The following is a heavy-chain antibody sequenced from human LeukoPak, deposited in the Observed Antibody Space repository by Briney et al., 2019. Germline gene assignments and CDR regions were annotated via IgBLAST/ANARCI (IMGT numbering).Heavy chain of an antibody. Sequence: GGSLRLSCAASGFTFSSYAMSWVRQAPGKGLEWVSAISASGGSTYYADSVKGRFTVSRDNSQNTLYLQVNSLRAEDTAVYYCAKGLVPAAIRVVDYWGQGTLVTVSS. CDR1: GFTFSSYA. D-gene: IGHD2-2*01. V-gene: IGHV3-23*01. CDR3: AKGLVPAAIRVVDY. CDR2: ISASGGST. J-gene: IGHJ4*02.